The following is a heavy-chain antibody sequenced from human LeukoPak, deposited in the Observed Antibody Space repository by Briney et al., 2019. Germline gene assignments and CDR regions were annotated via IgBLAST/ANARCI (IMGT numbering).Heavy chain of an antibody. V-gene: IGHV2-5*01. CDR1: GFSLSTSGVG. J-gene: IGHJ3*02. CDR3: ARGIAARYAFDI. CDR2: IYWNDDK. Sequence: SGPTLVNPTQTLTLTCTFSGFSLSTSGVGVGWIRQPPGKALEWLALIYWNDDKRYSPSLKSRLTITKDTSKNQVVLTMTNMDPVDTATYYCARGIAARYAFDIWGQGTMVTVSS. D-gene: IGHD6-6*01.